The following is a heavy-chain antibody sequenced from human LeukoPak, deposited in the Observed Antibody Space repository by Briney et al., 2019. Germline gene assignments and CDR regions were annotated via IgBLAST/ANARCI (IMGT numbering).Heavy chain of an antibody. D-gene: IGHD4-17*01. J-gene: IGHJ3*02. CDR1: GFTFDDYT. CDR3: AKDLPDYGDSSGAFDI. CDR2: ISWDGGST. V-gene: IGHV3-43*01. Sequence: AGGSLRLSCAASGFTFDDYTMHWVRQAPGKGLEWVSLISWDGGSTYYADSVKGRFTISRDNSKNSLYLQMNSLRTEDTALYYCAKDLPDYGDSSGAFDIWGQGTMVTVSS.